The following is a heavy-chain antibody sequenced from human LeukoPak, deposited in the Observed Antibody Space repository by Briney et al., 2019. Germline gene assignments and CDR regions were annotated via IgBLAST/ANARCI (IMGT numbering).Heavy chain of an antibody. CDR3: ASGPHYNILTGFYKVRSHLDY. Sequence: GGSLRLSCEASGFTFSNYGMHWVRQAPGKGLEWLAFMRYDGSNTHYADSVKGRFTISRDNSKNTLFLQMNSLRTEDTALYYCASGPHYNILTGFYKVRSHLDYWGQGTLVTVSS. V-gene: IGHV3-30*02. D-gene: IGHD3-9*01. CDR2: MRYDGSNT. CDR1: GFTFSNYG. J-gene: IGHJ4*02.